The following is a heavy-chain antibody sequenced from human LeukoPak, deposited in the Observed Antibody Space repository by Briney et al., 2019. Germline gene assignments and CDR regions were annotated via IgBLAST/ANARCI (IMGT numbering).Heavy chain of an antibody. J-gene: IGHJ4*02. CDR1: GGTISSGGYS. Sequence: SQTLSLTCAVSGGTISSGGYSWSWIRQPPGKGLEWIGYIYHSGSTYYNPSLKSRVTISVDRSTNQFSLKLSSVPAADTAVYYCARADRDHFDYWGQGTLVTVSS. CDR3: ARADRDHFDY. D-gene: IGHD2-21*02. CDR2: IYHSGST. V-gene: IGHV4-30-2*01.